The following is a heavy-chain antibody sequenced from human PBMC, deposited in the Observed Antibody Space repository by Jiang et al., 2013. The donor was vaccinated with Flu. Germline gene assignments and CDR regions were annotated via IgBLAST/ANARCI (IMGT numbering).Heavy chain of an antibody. J-gene: IGHJ4*02. CDR2: IYPGDSET. CDR3: ATSYCSSTSCYAGY. Sequence: PGEYLKISCKGSGYSFIGQWIGWVRQKPGKGLEWMGIIYPGDSETRYSPSFQGQVTMSADKSINTAYLQWSALKASDTAIYYCATSYCSSTSCYAGYWGQGTLVTVSS. D-gene: IGHD2-2*01. V-gene: IGHV5-51*01. CDR1: GYSFIGQW.